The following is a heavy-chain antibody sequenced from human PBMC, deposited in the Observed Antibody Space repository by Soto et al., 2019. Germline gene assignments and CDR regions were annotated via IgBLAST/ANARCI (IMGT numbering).Heavy chain of an antibody. J-gene: IGHJ6*02. V-gene: IGHV3-53*02. CDR2: FDGVGNI. CDR1: GFTVNSHH. D-gene: IGHD6-19*01. CDR3: AASVAGLYYWGMDV. Sequence: EVQLVETGGGLVQPGVSLRLSCAVSGFTVNSHHMTWVRQAPGKGLEWVSHFDGVGNILYSDSGKGRFTISRDGSKNTMYLQMNSLRGDDTAVYYCAASVAGLYYWGMDVWGQGTPVTVS.